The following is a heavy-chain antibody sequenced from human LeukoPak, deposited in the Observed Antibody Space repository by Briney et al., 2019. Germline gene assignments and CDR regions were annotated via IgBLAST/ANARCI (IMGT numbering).Heavy chain of an antibody. Sequence: GGSLRLSCAASGFXFSFYAMSWLRQPPGKGLEWVSNINPNSSTTSYAASVRGRFTISRDNSKNTLYLQVNTLRADDTATYYCAKPISGGLAVTADWFHPWGQGTLVVVSS. CDR3: AKPISGGLAVTADWFHP. CDR2: INPNSSTT. J-gene: IGHJ5*01. V-gene: IGHV3-23*01. CDR1: GFXFSFYA. D-gene: IGHD6-19*01.